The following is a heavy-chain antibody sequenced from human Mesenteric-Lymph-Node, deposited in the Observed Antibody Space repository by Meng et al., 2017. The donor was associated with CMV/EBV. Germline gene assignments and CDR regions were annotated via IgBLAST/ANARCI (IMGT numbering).Heavy chain of an antibody. D-gene: IGHD3-16*02. V-gene: IGHV3-23*03. Sequence: GGSLRLSCAASGFTFSSYAMTWVRQAPGKGLERLAMIYSDTTDTHYSKSVKGRFTISRDNAKNSLYLQMASLTAEDTGVYYCARRIFGGVIGDYWGQGTLVTVSS. CDR3: ARRIFGGVIGDY. J-gene: IGHJ4*02. CDR1: GFTFSSYA. CDR2: IYSDTTDT.